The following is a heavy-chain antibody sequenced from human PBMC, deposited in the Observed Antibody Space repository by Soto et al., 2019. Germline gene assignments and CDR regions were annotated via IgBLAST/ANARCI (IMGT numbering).Heavy chain of an antibody. CDR1: GFTFINAW. Sequence: GGALRSSCAASGFTFINAWMNWVRQAPGKGLEWVGRIKSKTDGGTTDYAAPVKGRFTISRDDSKNTLYLQMNSLKTEDTAVYYCTTDTYYDILTGAPGIDYWGQGTLVTVSS. V-gene: IGHV3-15*07. D-gene: IGHD3-9*01. CDR3: TTDTYYDILTGAPGIDY. J-gene: IGHJ4*02. CDR2: IKSKTDGGTT.